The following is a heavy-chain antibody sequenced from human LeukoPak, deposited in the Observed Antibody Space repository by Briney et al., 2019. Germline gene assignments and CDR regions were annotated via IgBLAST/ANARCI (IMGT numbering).Heavy chain of an antibody. CDR1: GGSISSYY. CDR3: ARGYSSSSGRPDY. D-gene: IGHD6-6*01. J-gene: IGHJ4*02. Sequence: SETLSLTCTVSGGSISSYYWSWIRQPPEKGLEWIGYIYYSGSTNYNPSLKSRVTISVDTSKKQFSLKLSSVTAADTAAYYCARGYSSSSGRPDYWGQGTLVTVSS. CDR2: IYYSGST. V-gene: IGHV4-59*08.